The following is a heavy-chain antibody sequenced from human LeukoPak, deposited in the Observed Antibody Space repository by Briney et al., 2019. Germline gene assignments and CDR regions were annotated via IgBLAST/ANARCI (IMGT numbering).Heavy chain of an antibody. J-gene: IGHJ4*02. CDR2: ISISGSSI. CDR1: GFIFSTYS. V-gene: IGHV3-21*01. D-gene: IGHD2-15*01. CDR3: ARDSDVHCSSGRCTNFDY. Sequence: GGSLRLSCAASGFIFSTYSMIWVRQAPGKGLEWVAYISISGSSIYYADSVKGRFTISRDNAKNSLYLQMNSLRAEDTAVYYCARDSDVHCSSGRCTNFDYWGQGTLVTVSS.